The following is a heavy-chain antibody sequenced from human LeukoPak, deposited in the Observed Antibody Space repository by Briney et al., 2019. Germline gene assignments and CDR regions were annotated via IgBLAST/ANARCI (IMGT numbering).Heavy chain of an antibody. CDR2: ISSDGSST. CDR1: GFTFRNHW. V-gene: IGHV3-74*03. CDR3: ARDQRVTGRPDIDY. D-gene: IGHD6-6*01. J-gene: IGHJ4*02. Sequence: LAGGSLRLPCAASGFTFRNHWMHWVCQTPGKGLVWVSRISSDGSSTTYADSVKGRFTISRDNAKNTLYLQTNNLRAKDTAMYYCARDQRVTGRPDIDYWGQGTLVIVSS.